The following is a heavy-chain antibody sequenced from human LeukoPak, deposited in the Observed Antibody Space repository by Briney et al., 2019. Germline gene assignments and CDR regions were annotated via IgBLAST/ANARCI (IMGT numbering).Heavy chain of an antibody. CDR1: GFTFSSYW. D-gene: IGHD3-10*01. Sequence: PGRSLRLSCGASGFTFSSYWMHWVRQAPGKGLVWISRINSDGSTTSYADSVKGRFTISRDNAKNTLYLQMNSLRAEDTAVYYCARGNYYGQDYWGQGTLVTVSS. CDR3: ARGNYYGQDY. CDR2: INSDGSTT. V-gene: IGHV3-74*01. J-gene: IGHJ4*02.